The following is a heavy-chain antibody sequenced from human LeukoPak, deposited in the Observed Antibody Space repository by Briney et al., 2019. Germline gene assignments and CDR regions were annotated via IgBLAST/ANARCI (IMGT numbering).Heavy chain of an antibody. J-gene: IGHJ4*02. D-gene: IGHD3-10*01. CDR3: ARGDYCGSGSYPY. Sequence: GGSLSLSCAASGFTFSSYWMHWVRQAPGKGLVWVSRINSDGSSTSHADSVKGRFTISRDNAKNTLYLQMNSLRAEDTAVYYCARGDYCGSGSYPYWGRGTLVTVSS. CDR1: GFTFSSYW. V-gene: IGHV3-74*01. CDR2: INSDGSST.